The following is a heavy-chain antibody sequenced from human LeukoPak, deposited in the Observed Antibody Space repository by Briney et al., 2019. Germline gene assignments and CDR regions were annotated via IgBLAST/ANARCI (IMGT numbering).Heavy chain of an antibody. V-gene: IGHV1-69*13. CDR1: GYTFTGHA. Sequence: ASVKVSCKASGYTFTGHAISWVRQAPGQGLEWMGGIIPIFGTANYAQKFQGRVTITADESTSTAYMELSSLRSEDTAVYYCARAPGFLRGSGSYYPDDYWGQGTLVTVSS. CDR2: IIPIFGTA. CDR3: ARAPGFLRGSGSYYPDDY. D-gene: IGHD3-10*01. J-gene: IGHJ4*02.